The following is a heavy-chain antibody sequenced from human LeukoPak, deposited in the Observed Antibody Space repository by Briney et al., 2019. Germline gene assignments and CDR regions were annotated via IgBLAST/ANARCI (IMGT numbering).Heavy chain of an antibody. D-gene: IGHD2-15*01. V-gene: IGHV3-23*01. J-gene: IGHJ4*02. Sequence: AGSLRLSCVASGFTFSSYAMNWVRQAPGKGLEWVSVVSVSGDTTYFADSVKGRFTISRDNSKNTLYLQMHSLRADDTAIYYCAKVVSGGNCYQSDYWGQGTLVTVSS. CDR1: GFTFSSYA. CDR2: VSVSGDTT. CDR3: AKVVSGGNCYQSDY.